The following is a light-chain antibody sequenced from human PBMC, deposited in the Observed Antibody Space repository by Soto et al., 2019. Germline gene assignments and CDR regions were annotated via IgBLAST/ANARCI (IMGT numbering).Light chain of an antibody. V-gene: IGKV3-20*01. CDR2: GVS. J-gene: IGKJ1*01. CDR3: HQYGFSPAT. Sequence: EIVLTQSPGTLSLSPGERASLSCRASQSVNSGYIAWYRQKPGQAPNLLIFGVSTRATGIPDRFRGSGSGTDFTLTISRLEPEDFAVYFCHQYGFSPATFGQGTIVEVK. CDR1: QSVNSGY.